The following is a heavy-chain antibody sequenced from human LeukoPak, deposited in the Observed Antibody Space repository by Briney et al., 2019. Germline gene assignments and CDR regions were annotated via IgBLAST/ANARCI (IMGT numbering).Heavy chain of an antibody. CDR2: ISSSSGTI. CDR3: ARDGRGLGSYFDY. J-gene: IGHJ4*02. D-gene: IGHD1-26*01. Sequence: PGGSLRLSCAASGFTFSSYSMNWVRQAPGKGLEWVSYISSSSGTIYYADSVKGRFTISRDNAKNSLYLQMNSLRAEDTAVYYCARDGRGLGSYFDYWGQGTLVTVSS. V-gene: IGHV3-48*01. CDR1: GFTFSSYS.